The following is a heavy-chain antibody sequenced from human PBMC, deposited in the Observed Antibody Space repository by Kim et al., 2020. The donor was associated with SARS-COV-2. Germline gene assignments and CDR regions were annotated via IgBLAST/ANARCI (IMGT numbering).Heavy chain of an antibody. CDR2: INPNSGGT. CDR3: ARGGLIIRMHYFDY. Sequence: ASVKVSCKASGYSFTGYYIHWVRQAPGQGLEWMGWINPNSGGTNYAQKFQGRVTMTRDTTITTAYMELTRLRSGDTAVYYCARGGLIIRMHYFDYWGQGTLVTVSS. J-gene: IGHJ4*02. D-gene: IGHD3-3*01. V-gene: IGHV1-2*02. CDR1: GYSFTGYY.